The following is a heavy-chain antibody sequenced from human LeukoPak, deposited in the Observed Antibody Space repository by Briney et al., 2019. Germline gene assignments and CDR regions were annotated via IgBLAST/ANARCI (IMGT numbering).Heavy chain of an antibody. CDR1: GGSISSSSYY. V-gene: IGHV4-39*01. CDR3: ARHTTLGIAAQFDY. D-gene: IGHD6-13*01. Sequence: PSETLSLTCTVSGGSISSSSYYWGWIRRPPGEGLEWIGSIYYSGSTYYNPSLKSRVTISVDTSKNQFSLKLSSVTAADTAVYYCARHTTLGIAAQFDYWGQGTLVTVSS. J-gene: IGHJ4*02. CDR2: IYYSGST.